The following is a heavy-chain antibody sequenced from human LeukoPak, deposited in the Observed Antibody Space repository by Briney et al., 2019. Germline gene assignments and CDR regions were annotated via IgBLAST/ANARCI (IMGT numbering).Heavy chain of an antibody. V-gene: IGHV4-39*07. J-gene: IGHJ4*02. D-gene: IGHD3-10*01. CDR3: AGGDYYGSGRVH. Sequence: SETLSLTCTVSGGSISSSSYYWGWIRQPLGKGLEWIGSIHYSGSTYYNPSLKSRVTISVDTSKNQFSLKLNSVTAADTAVYYCAGGDYYGSGRVHWGQGTLATVFS. CDR2: IHYSGST. CDR1: GGSISSSSYY.